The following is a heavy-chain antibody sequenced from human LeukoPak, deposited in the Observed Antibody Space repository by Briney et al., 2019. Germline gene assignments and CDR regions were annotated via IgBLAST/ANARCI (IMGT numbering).Heavy chain of an antibody. CDR2: IYYSGST. CDR1: GGSISSYY. CDR3: ARYSSSSGRSFYYYGMDV. V-gene: IGHV4-59*01. Sequence: PSETLSLTCTVSGGSISSYYWSWIRQPPGKGLEWIGYIYYSGSTNYNPSLKSRVTISVDTSKNQFSLKLSSVTAADTAVYYCARYSSSSGRSFYYYGMDVWGQGTTVTVSS. J-gene: IGHJ6*02. D-gene: IGHD6-6*01.